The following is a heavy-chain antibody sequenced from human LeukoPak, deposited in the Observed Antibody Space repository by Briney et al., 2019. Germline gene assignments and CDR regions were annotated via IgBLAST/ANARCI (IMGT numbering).Heavy chain of an antibody. CDR1: GYTFTSYD. CDR2: MNPNSGNT. CDR3: AGAPRAPSVVPAADFDY. V-gene: IGHV1-8*03. Sequence: ASVKVSCKASGYTFTSYDINWVRQATGQGLEWMGWMNPNSGNTGYAQKFQGRVTITRNTSRSTAYMELSILRSEPTAGYYGAGAPRAPSVVPAADFDYWGQGTLVTVSS. D-gene: IGHD2-2*01. J-gene: IGHJ4*02.